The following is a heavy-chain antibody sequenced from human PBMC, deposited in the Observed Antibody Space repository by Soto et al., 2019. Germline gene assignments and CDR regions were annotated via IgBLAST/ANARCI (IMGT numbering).Heavy chain of an antibody. Sequence: QVQLQESGPGLVKPSETLSLTCTVSGGSISSYYWSWIRQPPGKGLGWIGYIYYSGSTNYNPSLTSRVTISVDTSKNQFSLKLSSVTAADTAVYYCARDEGLARTGHWYFDLWGRGTLVTVSS. CDR2: IYYSGST. V-gene: IGHV4-59*01. D-gene: IGHD6-6*01. CDR3: ARDEGLARTGHWYFDL. J-gene: IGHJ2*01. CDR1: GGSISSYY.